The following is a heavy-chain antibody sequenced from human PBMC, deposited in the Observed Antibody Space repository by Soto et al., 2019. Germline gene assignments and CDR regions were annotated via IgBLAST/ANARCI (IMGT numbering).Heavy chain of an antibody. Sequence: EVQLLESGGGLVQPGGSLRLSCAASGFTFSSYAMSWVRQAPGKGLEWVSAISGSGGSTYYADSVKGRFTISRDNSKNTMYLQMNRMRAEDTDVYYCAKDRLIAAAGTNLFDYWGQGTLVTVSS. CDR2: ISGSGGST. CDR1: GFTFSSYA. V-gene: IGHV3-23*01. J-gene: IGHJ4*02. D-gene: IGHD6-13*01. CDR3: AKDRLIAAAGTNLFDY.